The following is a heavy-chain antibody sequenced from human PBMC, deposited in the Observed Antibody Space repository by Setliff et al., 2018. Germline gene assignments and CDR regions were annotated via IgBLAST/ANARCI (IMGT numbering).Heavy chain of an antibody. J-gene: IGHJ4*02. CDR2: IYWNDDD. CDR1: GFSLGTSGEA. D-gene: IGHD2-21*01. Sequence: ESGPTLVNPTQTLTLTCTFSGFSLGTSGEAVGWIRQPPGKALEWLALIYWNDDDRYSPSLKNRLTITKDTSKKQVVLTLTNMDPVDTATYFCAHRRTLGYCGGNSCYYFDYWGQGTLVTVSS. CDR3: AHRRTLGYCGGNSCYYFDY. V-gene: IGHV2-5*01.